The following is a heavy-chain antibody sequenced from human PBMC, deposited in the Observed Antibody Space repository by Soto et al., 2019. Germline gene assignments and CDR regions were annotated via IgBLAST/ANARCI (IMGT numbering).Heavy chain of an antibody. Sequence: GGSLRLSCVASGFSLANYPMNWVRQTPGKGLEWISYSSPRADTIYYADSVEGRVTISRDNARNSLSLHMSSLRDEDSALYYCAKGPHTNVGWPYYFESWGQGVPVTVSS. V-gene: IGHV3-48*02. D-gene: IGHD6-19*01. CDR1: GFSLANYP. J-gene: IGHJ4*02. CDR2: SSPRADTI. CDR3: AKGPHTNVGWPYYFES.